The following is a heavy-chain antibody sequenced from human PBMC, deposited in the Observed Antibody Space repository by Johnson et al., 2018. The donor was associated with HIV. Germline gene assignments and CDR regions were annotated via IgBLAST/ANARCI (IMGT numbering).Heavy chain of an antibody. D-gene: IGHD1-14*01. CDR3: ARDPSRGPRIRPRTLGAFDI. CDR1: GFTFSSYA. J-gene: IGHJ3*02. CDR2: ISYDGSNK. V-gene: IGHV3-30*04. Sequence: QVQLVESGGGVVQPGRSLRLSCAASGFTFSSYAMHWVRQAPGKGLEWVAVISYDGSNKYYADSVKGRFTISSDNSKNTLYLQMNSLRAEDTAVYYCARDPSRGPRIRPRTLGAFDIWGQGTMVTVSS.